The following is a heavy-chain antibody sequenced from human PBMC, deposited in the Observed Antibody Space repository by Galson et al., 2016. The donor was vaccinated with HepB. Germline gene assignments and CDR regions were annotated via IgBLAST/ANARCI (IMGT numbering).Heavy chain of an antibody. CDR2: IYRSGST. D-gene: IGHD3-10*01. V-gene: IGHV4-30-2*01. CDR3: ARSDDDSGILTS. J-gene: IGHJ5*02. CDR1: GASISSGNSC. Sequence: TLSLTCAVSGASISSGNSCWSWLRQTPGKGLEWIGYIYRSGSTYYNPSLTTRVTISVDRTKNQFSLQLTSVNAADTAVYYCARSDDDSGILTSWGQGTLVTVSS.